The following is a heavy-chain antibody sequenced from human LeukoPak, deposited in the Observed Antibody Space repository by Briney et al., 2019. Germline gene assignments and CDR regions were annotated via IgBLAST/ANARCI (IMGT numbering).Heavy chain of an antibody. Sequence: ASVKVSCKASGYTFTGYYMHWVRQAPGQGLEWMGWIHPNSGGTNYAQKFQGRVTMTRDTSISTAYMELSRLRSDDTAVYYCARDLGYYDFWSGYYPYDWFDPWGQGTLVTVSS. CDR1: GYTFTGYY. V-gene: IGHV1-2*02. J-gene: IGHJ5*02. D-gene: IGHD3-3*01. CDR3: ARDLGYYDFWSGYYPYDWFDP. CDR2: IHPNSGGT.